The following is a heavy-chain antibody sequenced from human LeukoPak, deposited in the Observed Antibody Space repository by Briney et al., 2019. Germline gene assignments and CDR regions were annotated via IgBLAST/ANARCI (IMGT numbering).Heavy chain of an antibody. CDR2: IYTSGST. CDR3: ARDRYLGYSYGYIGNWFDP. V-gene: IGHV4-4*07. J-gene: IGHJ5*02. Sequence: LETLSLTCTVSGGSISSYYWSWIRQPAGKGLEWIGRIYTSGSTNYNPSLKSRVTMSVDTSKNQFSLKLSSVTAADTAVYYCARDRYLGYSYGYIGNWFDPWGQGTLVTVSS. D-gene: IGHD5-18*01. CDR1: GGSISSYY.